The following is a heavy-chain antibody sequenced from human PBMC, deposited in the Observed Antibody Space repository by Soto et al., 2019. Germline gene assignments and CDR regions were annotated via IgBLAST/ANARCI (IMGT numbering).Heavy chain of an antibody. Sequence: GGSLRLSCAASTFTFSSYAMTRVRQAPGKGLEWVSGISGSASRTYYADSVKGRFTISRDNSKNTLYLQMNSLRAEDTAIYYCARYCSSTSCYGEVYYYYMDVWGKGTTVTVSS. CDR1: TFTFSSYA. CDR3: ARYCSSTSCYGEVYYYYMDV. V-gene: IGHV3-23*01. CDR2: ISGSASRT. D-gene: IGHD2-2*01. J-gene: IGHJ6*03.